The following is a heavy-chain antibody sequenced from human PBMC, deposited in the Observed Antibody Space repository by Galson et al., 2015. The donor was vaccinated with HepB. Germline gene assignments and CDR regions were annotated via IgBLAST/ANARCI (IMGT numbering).Heavy chain of an antibody. CDR3: AKDVVTYYYDSNGYYYLDY. J-gene: IGHJ4*02. Sequence: SLRLSCAASGFTFSSYAMSWVRQAPGKGLEWVSAISGSGGSTYYADSVKGRFTITRDNSKNTLYLQMNSLRAEDTAVYYCAKDVVTYYYDSNGYYYLDYWGQGTLVTVSS. CDR1: GFTFSSYA. CDR2: ISGSGGST. D-gene: IGHD3-22*01. V-gene: IGHV3-23*01.